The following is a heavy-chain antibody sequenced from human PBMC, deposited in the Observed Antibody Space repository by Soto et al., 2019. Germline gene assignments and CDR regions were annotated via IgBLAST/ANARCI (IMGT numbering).Heavy chain of an antibody. V-gene: IGHV4-34*01. CDR2: INHSGST. Sequence: SETLSLTCAAYGGSFSGYYWSWIRQPPGKGLEWIGEINHSGSTNYNPSLKSRVTISVDTSKNQFSLKLSSVTAADTAVYYCARGHRDAAPLPPGRWFAPWGQGTLVT. D-gene: IGHD6-25*01. J-gene: IGHJ5*02. CDR3: ARGHRDAAPLPPGRWFAP. CDR1: GGSFSGYY.